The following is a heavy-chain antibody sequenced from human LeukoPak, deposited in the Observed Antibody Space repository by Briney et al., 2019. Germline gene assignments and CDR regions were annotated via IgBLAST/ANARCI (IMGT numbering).Heavy chain of an antibody. Sequence: ASVKVSCKASGYTFTGYYMHWVRQAPGQGLEWMGWINPNSGGTNYAQKFQGRVTMTRDTSISTAYMELSRLRSDDTAVYYCARGGYCSSTSCYLENITTFDYWGQGTLVTVSS. V-gene: IGHV1-2*02. CDR3: ARGGYCSSTSCYLENITTFDY. D-gene: IGHD2-2*01. CDR2: INPNSGGT. CDR1: GYTFTGYY. J-gene: IGHJ4*02.